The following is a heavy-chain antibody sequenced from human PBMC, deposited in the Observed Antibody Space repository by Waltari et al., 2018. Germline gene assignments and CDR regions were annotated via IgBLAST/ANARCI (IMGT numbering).Heavy chain of an antibody. Sequence: EVQLVQSGAEVKKPGASLRISCRGSGYGFSRYWIAWVRQMPGKGLEWMGTIYPGDSDTTYSPSFQGQVTISADKSLRTVYLQWSSLKASDTAVYYCARHIMTEEGSSFDWFDPWGQGTQVTVSS. CDR3: ARHIMTEEGSSFDWFDP. CDR2: IYPGDSDT. V-gene: IGHV5-51*01. D-gene: IGHD3-16*01. J-gene: IGHJ5*02. CDR1: GYGFSRYW.